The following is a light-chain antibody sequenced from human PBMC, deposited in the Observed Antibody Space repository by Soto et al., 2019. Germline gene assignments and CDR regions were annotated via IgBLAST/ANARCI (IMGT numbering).Light chain of an antibody. CDR1: QSISNW. J-gene: IGKJ1*01. CDR3: QQYKSYWT. Sequence: DIQMTQSPSTLSACLGYRVTITFRSSQSISNWLAWYQQKPGKAPKLLMYDASSLESGVPSRFSGSGSGTEFSLTISSLQPDDFATYHCQQYKSYWTFGQGTKVDIK. CDR2: DAS. V-gene: IGKV1-5*01.